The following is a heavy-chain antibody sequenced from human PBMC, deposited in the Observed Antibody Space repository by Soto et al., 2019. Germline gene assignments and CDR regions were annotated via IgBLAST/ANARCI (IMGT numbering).Heavy chain of an antibody. CDR2: ISAYNGNT. D-gene: IGHD2-8*01. V-gene: IGHV1-18*01. Sequence: ASVKVSCKASGSTFTSYGISWVRQAPGQGLEWMGWISAYNGNTNYAQKLQGRVTMTTDTSTSTAYMELRSLRSDDTAVYYCARGDCTNGVCYAFDIWGQGTMVTVSS. CDR1: GSTFTSYG. CDR3: ARGDCTNGVCYAFDI. J-gene: IGHJ3*02.